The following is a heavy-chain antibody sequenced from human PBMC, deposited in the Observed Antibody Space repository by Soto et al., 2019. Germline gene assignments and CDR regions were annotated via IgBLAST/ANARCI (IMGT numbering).Heavy chain of an antibody. D-gene: IGHD2-15*01. CDR1: GFTFSSYW. J-gene: IGHJ4*02. CDR3: VRTSLVVAAATREDY. CDR2: INSDGSST. V-gene: IGHV3-74*01. Sequence: EVQLVESGGGLVQPGGSLRLSCAASGFTFSSYWMHWVRQAPGKGLVWVSRINSDGSSTCYADSVKGRFTISRDNAKNTLYLKMNSLRAEDTAVYYCVRTSLVVAAATREDYWGQGTLVTVSS.